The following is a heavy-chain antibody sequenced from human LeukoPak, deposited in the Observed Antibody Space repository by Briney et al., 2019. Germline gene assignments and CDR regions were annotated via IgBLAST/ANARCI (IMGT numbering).Heavy chain of an antibody. V-gene: IGHV3-66*01. CDR3: ARDLVGASDY. D-gene: IGHD1-26*01. CDR2: IYSGGST. Sequence: SGGSLRLSCAASGFTVSSNYMSWVRQAPVKGLEWVSVIYSGGSTYYADSVKGRFTISRDNSKNTLYLQMNSLRAEDTAVYYCARDLVGASDYWGQGTLVTVSS. J-gene: IGHJ4*02. CDR1: GFTVSSNY.